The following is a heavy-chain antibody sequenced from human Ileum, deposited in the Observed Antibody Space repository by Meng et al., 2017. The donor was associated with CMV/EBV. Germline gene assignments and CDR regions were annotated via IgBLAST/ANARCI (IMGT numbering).Heavy chain of an antibody. D-gene: IGHD2-21*01. CDR3: AKQSVVASIWAPYEH. Sequence: GESLKISCVTSGFTFSKYAMSWVRHVSGKGLEWLSHISSDGSNKHYAESVKGRCTISRDNSKDTLYLDLSSLGGDDTAIYYCAKQSVVASIWAPYEHWGQGAQVTVSS. CDR1: GFTFSKYA. CDR2: ISSDGSNK. V-gene: IGHV3-23*03. J-gene: IGHJ4*02.